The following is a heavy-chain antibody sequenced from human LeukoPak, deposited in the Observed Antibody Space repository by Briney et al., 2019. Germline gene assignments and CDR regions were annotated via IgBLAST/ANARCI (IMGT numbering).Heavy chain of an antibody. Sequence: GGSLRLSCAASGFTFHDYAMHWVRQAPGKGLEWVSGISWNNGIIGYADSVKGRFTTSRDNAKNSLYLQMNSLRPEDTALYYCTKDSVAMVTTSDYWGQGTLVTVSS. V-gene: IGHV3-9*01. CDR3: TKDSVAMVTTSDY. CDR1: GFTFHDYA. J-gene: IGHJ4*02. CDR2: ISWNNGII. D-gene: IGHD5-18*01.